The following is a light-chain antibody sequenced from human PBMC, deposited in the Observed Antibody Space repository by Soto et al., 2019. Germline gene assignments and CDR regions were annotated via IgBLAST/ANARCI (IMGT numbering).Light chain of an antibody. Sequence: DIEVTQYKSSLSASVGDRVAITCRASQSISSYLNWYQQKPGKAPKLLIYAASSLQSGVPSRFSGSGSGTDFTLTISSLQPEDFATYYCQQSYSTPSITFCQVTRLEFK. CDR3: QQSYSTPSIT. CDR1: QSISSY. V-gene: IGKV1-39*01. J-gene: IGKJ5*01. CDR2: AAS.